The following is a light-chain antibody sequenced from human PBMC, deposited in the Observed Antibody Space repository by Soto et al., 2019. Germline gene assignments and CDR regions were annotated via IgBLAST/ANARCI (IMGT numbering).Light chain of an antibody. V-gene: IGKV2-28*01. J-gene: IGKJ1*01. CDR3: MQALQSPRT. CDR2: LGS. Sequence: DIVMTQSPLSLPVTPGEPASISCRSSQSLLHSNGYNYLDWYLQKPGQSPQLLIYLGSNRSSGVPDRFSGSGSGTDLTLKISRVEAADVGVYYCMQALQSPRTFGQGTKVEIK. CDR1: QSLLHSNGYNY.